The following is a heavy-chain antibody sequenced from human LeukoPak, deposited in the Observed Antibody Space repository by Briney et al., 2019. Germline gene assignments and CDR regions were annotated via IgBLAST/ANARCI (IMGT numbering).Heavy chain of an antibody. CDR1: GFTFSSYI. V-gene: IGHV3-21*01. CDR2: ISSSSSYI. D-gene: IGHD1-26*01. CDR3: ARAAVYSGSYYYFDY. Sequence: PGGSLRLSCAASGFTFSSYIMNWVRQAPGKGLEWVSSISSSSSYIYYADSVKGRFTISRDNAKNSLYLQMNSLRAEDTAVYYCARAAVYSGSYYYFDYWGQGTLVTVSS. J-gene: IGHJ4*02.